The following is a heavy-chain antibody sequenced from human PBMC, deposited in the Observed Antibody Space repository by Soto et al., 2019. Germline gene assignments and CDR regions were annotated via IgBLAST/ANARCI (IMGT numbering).Heavy chain of an antibody. D-gene: IGHD2-2*02. CDR1: GGSISSSSYY. J-gene: IGHJ6*02. CDR2: IYYSGST. Sequence: TSETLSLTCTVSGGSISSSSYYWGWIRQPPGKGLEWIGSIYYSGSTYYNPSLKSRVTISVDTSKNQFSLKLSSVTAADTAVYYCATPKETAQGYCSSTSCYSPYYYYGMDVWGQGTTVTVSS. V-gene: IGHV4-39*01. CDR3: ATPKETAQGYCSSTSCYSPYYYYGMDV.